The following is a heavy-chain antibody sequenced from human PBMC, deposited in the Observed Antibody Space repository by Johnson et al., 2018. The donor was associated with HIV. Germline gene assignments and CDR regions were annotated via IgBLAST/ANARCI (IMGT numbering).Heavy chain of an antibody. CDR3: ASRGPSSSGAFDI. J-gene: IGHJ3*02. Sequence: VQLVESGGGVVQPGRSLRLSCAASGFTFSSYAMSWVRQAPGKGLEWVSAIRGSGGSTYYADSVKGRFTISRDNSKNTLYLQMNSLRAEDTAVYYCASRGPSSSGAFDIWGQGTMVTVSS. D-gene: IGHD6-6*01. CDR2: IRGSGGST. CDR1: GFTFSSYA. V-gene: IGHV3-23*04.